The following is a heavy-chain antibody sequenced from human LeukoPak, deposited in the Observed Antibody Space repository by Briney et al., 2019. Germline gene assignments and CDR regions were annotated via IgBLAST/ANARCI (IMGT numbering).Heavy chain of an antibody. D-gene: IGHD6-13*01. CDR1: GYTGTWYY. Sequence: ASVKVSCKASGYTGTWYYMHWVRQAPGQGLEWMGWINPNSGGTNYAQKFQGRVPMTRDTSISTAYMELSRLRSDDTAVYYCARDLKGSSWYETDYWGQGTLVTVSS. V-gene: IGHV1-2*02. CDR3: ARDLKGSSWYETDY. J-gene: IGHJ4*02. CDR2: INPNSGGT.